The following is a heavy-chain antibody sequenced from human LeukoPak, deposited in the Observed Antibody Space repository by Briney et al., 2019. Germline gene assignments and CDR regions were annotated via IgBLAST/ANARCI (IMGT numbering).Heavy chain of an antibody. J-gene: IGHJ4*02. CDR3: TTMLSWEPNDY. V-gene: IGHV3-15*01. D-gene: IGHD1-26*01. Sequence: PGGSLRLSCAASGFTFSNAWMSWVRQAPGKGLEWVGCIKSKTAGGTTDYAAPVKDRFTVSRDDSKNTLYLQMNSLKTEDTAVYYCTTMLSWEPNDYWGRGTLVTVSS. CDR2: IKSKTAGGTT. CDR1: GFTFSNAW.